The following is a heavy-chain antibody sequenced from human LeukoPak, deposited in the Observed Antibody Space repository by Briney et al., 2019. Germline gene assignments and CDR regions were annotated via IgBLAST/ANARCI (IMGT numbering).Heavy chain of an antibody. CDR3: ASQYSSLGATFFDY. Sequence: SVKVSCKASGGTFSSYAISWVRQAPGQGLEWMGGIIPIFGTANYAQKFQGRVTITADESTSTAYMELSSLRSEDTAVYYCASQYSSLGATFFDYWGQGTLVTVSS. CDR2: IIPIFGTA. V-gene: IGHV1-69*13. D-gene: IGHD6-6*01. CDR1: GGTFSSYA. J-gene: IGHJ4*02.